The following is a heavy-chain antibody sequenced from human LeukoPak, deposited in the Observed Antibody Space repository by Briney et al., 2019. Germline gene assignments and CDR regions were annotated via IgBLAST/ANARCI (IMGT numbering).Heavy chain of an antibody. J-gene: IGHJ3*02. CDR2: IYYSGST. CDR3: ARDATTLNYYDSTSGAPDAFDI. CDR1: GGSISSYY. D-gene: IGHD3-22*01. Sequence: PSETLFLTCTVSGGSISSYYWSWIRQPPGKGLEWIGYIYYSGSTNYNPSLKSRVTISVDTSKNQFSLKLSSVTAADTAVYYCARDATTLNYYDSTSGAPDAFDIWGQGTMVTVSS. V-gene: IGHV4-59*01.